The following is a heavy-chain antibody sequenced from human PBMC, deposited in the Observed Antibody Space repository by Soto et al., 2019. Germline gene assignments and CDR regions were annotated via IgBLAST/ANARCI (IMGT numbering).Heavy chain of an antibody. CDR2: ISGDGGAA. D-gene: IGHD6-19*01. CDR3: AKRFTSGWPNGFDS. J-gene: IGHJ5*01. Sequence: EVQVLESGGGLVQPGGSLRLSCAASGFTFSSYAMSWVRQVPGKGLEWVSGISGDGGAATYADSVKGRFTISRDNSKDTLYLLMNSLRAEDTAVYYCAKRFTSGWPNGFDSWGQGTLVTVSS. CDR1: GFTFSSYA. V-gene: IGHV3-23*01.